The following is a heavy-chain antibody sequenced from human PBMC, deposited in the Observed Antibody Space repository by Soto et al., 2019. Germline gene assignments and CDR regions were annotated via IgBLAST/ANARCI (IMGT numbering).Heavy chain of an antibody. J-gene: IGHJ4*02. Sequence: QVQLQQWGAGLLKPSETLSLNCAVYGGSFSGYYWSWIRQPPGKGLEWIGEIHHSGSTNYNPSLKSRVSISVDTSKHQFSLKVSSVTAADTAVYYCVRGIRTTGPFPSLDFWGQGTLVTVSS. CDR3: VRGIRTTGPFPSLDF. CDR2: IHHSGST. CDR1: GGSFSGYY. V-gene: IGHV4-34*01. D-gene: IGHD1-1*01.